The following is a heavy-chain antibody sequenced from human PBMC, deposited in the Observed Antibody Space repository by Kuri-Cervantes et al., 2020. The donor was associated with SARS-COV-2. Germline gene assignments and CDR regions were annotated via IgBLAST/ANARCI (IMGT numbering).Heavy chain of an antibody. CDR3: ARGSSLGPGAFDI. Sequence: LRLSCTVSGGSISSGSYYWSWIRQPAGKGLEWIGHIYTSGSTNYNPSLKSRVTISVDTSKNQFSLQLNSVTPEDTAVYYCARGSSLGPGAFDIWGQGTMVTVSS. CDR1: GGSISSGSYY. D-gene: IGHD6-6*01. J-gene: IGHJ3*02. CDR2: IYTSGST. V-gene: IGHV4-61*09.